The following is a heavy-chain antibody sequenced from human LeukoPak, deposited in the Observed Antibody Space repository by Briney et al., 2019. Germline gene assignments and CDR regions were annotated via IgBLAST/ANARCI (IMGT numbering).Heavy chain of an antibody. J-gene: IGHJ4*02. D-gene: IGHD1-14*01. CDR2: LYSDGNT. Sequence: GGSLRLSCAASGFTVITNDMTWVRQAPGKGLEWVSVLYSDGNTKYADSVQGGFTMSRANSKNTLYLEMNSLSPDDTAVYYCARGVEPLAANTLAYWGQGTLVTVSS. V-gene: IGHV3-53*01. CDR3: ARGVEPLAANTLAY. CDR1: GFTVITND.